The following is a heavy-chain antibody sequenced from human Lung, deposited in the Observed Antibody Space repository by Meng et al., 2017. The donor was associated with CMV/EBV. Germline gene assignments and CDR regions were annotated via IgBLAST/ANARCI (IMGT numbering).Heavy chain of an antibody. CDR3: ATLTALNTHRFDN. V-gene: IGHV4-59*03. CDR1: GGFISSYD. CDR2: VYYSGVN. D-gene: IGHD1-14*01. Sequence: SETLSLXXPVAGGFISSYDWSWLRQPPGKGLEWIGLVYYSGVNNYNPSLKSRVTTSLYKSKNQFSLNLTSVTAADTAAYYCATLTALNTHRFDNWGQGAXVTVSS. J-gene: IGHJ4*02.